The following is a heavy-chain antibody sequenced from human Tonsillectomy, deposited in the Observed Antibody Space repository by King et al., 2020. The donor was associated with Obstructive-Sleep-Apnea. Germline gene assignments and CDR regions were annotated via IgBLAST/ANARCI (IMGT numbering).Heavy chain of an antibody. V-gene: IGHV3-23*04. CDR2: IGGSGGST. CDR1: GFTFTNYG. CDR3: AKYRGQQLVNWYFDL. Sequence: VQLVESGGGLVQPGGSLRLSCAASGFTFTNYGMSWVRQAPGKGLEWVSTIGGSGGSTIYADSVKGRFIISRDNSKDTLYLQMSSLRAEDTAVYYCAKYRGQQLVNWYFDLWGRGTLVTVSS. J-gene: IGHJ2*01. D-gene: IGHD6-13*01.